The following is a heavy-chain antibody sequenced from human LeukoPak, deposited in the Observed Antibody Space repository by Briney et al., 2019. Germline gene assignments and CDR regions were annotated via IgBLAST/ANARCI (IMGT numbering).Heavy chain of an antibody. J-gene: IGHJ4*02. CDR2: IYTSGST. CDR3: ARGSCSSTSCYSYSDY. D-gene: IGHD2-2*02. CDR1: GGSISSYY. Sequence: SETLSLTCTVSGGSISSYYWSWLRQPAGKGLEWIGRIYTSGSTNYNPSLKSRVTISVDTSKNQFSLKLSSVTAADTAVYYCARGSCSSTSCYSYSDYWGQGTLVTVSS. V-gene: IGHV4-4*07.